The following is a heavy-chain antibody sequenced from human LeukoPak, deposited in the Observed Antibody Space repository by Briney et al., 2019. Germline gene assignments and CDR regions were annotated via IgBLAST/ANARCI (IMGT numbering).Heavy chain of an antibody. V-gene: IGHV4-38-2*02. J-gene: IGHJ5*02. Sequence: SETLSLTCTVSGYSISSGYYWGWIRQPAGKGLEWIGRMYSSGTTNYNPSLKSRVTISVDTSKNQFSLKLSSVTASDTAVYYCATSPVTTWWFDPWGQGTLVVVSS. CDR1: GYSISSGYY. CDR3: ATSPVTTWWFDP. CDR2: MYSSGTT. D-gene: IGHD4-17*01.